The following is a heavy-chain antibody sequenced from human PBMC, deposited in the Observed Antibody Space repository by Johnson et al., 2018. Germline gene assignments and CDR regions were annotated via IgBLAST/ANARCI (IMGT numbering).Heavy chain of an antibody. CDR1: GFTFSDYY. V-gene: IGHV3-11*04. D-gene: IGHD6-19*01. J-gene: IGHJ6*03. Sequence: QVQLVQSGGGLVKPGGSLRLSCAASGFTFSDYYMSWIRQAPGKGLEWVSYISSSGSTIYYADSVKGRFTISRDNAKSSLYLQMNSLRAEDTAVYYCARSKGYSSGWYAYYYYYMDVWGKGTTVTVSS. CDR3: ARSKGYSSGWYAYYYYYMDV. CDR2: ISSSGSTI.